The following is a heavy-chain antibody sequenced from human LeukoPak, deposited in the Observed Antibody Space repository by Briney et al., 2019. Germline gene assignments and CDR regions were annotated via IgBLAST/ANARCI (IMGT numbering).Heavy chain of an antibody. CDR1: GYTFTGYY. CDR3: AREWFGPAGSPINYGMDV. D-gene: IGHD3-10*01. Sequence: ASVKVSCKASGYTFTGYYIHWVRQAPGQGLEWMGWINPHSGGTNSAQKFQGRVTMSRDTSISAAYMELSRLSSDDTAVYYCAREWFGPAGSPINYGMDVWGQGTTVTVSS. CDR2: INPHSGGT. J-gene: IGHJ6*02. V-gene: IGHV1-2*02.